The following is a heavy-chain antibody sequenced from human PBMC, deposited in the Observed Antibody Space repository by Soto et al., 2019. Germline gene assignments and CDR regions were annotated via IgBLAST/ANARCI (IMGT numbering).Heavy chain of an antibody. Sequence: EVQLVESGGGLVQPGGSLRLSCAASGFTVSSNYMSWVRQAPGKGLEWVSVIYSGGSTYYADSVKGRFTISRHNSKNTRYLQQNSLGAEDTAVYYCAGEPPPRGVGYYYGMDVWGQGTTVTVSS. D-gene: IGHD3-10*01. CDR3: AGEPPPRGVGYYYGMDV. CDR2: IYSGGST. CDR1: GFTVSSNY. J-gene: IGHJ6*02. V-gene: IGHV3-53*04.